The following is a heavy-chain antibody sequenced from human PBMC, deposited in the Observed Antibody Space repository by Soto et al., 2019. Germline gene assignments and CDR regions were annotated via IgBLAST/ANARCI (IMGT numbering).Heavy chain of an antibody. D-gene: IGHD2-8*01. CDR3: ARTMVYAINYYYYYMDV. V-gene: IGHV4-34*01. J-gene: IGHJ6*03. CDR2: INHSGST. CDR1: GGSFSGYY. Sequence: SETLSLTCAVYGGSFSGYYWSWIRQPPGKGLEWIGEINHSGSTNYNPSLKSRVTISVDTSKNQFSLKLSSVTAADTAVYYCARTMVYAINYYYYYMDVWGKGTTVTVSS.